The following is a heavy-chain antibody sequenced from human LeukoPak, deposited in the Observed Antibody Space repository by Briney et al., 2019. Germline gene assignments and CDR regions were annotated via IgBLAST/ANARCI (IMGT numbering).Heavy chain of an antibody. Sequence: GGSLRLSCAASGLTLSPFWMHWVRQSPGKGPVWVSRIGPDGSVTNYADSVKGRFTISRDNARNTLYLQISSLSVEDTAVYFCARDMWGTFDYWGQGALVTVSS. D-gene: IGHD1-1*01. CDR3: ARDMWGTFDY. CDR1: GLTLSPFW. V-gene: IGHV3-74*01. CDR2: IGPDGSVT. J-gene: IGHJ4*02.